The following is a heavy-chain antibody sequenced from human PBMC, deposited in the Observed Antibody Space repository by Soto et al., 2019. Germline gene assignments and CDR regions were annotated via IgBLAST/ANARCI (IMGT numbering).Heavy chain of an antibody. CDR2: IYPGDSDT. CDR3: ARHEVLYPDSYGPYYYYGMDV. Sequence: PGESLKISCKGSGYSFTSYWIGWVRQMPGKGLEWMGIIYPGDSDTRYSPSFQGQVTISADKSISTAYLQWSSLKASDTAMYYCARHEVLYPDSYGPYYYYGMDVWGQGTTVTVSS. CDR1: GYSFTSYW. V-gene: IGHV5-51*01. J-gene: IGHJ6*02. D-gene: IGHD5-18*01.